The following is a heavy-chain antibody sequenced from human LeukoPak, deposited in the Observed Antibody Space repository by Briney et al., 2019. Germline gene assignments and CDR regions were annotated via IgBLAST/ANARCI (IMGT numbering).Heavy chain of an antibody. CDR1: GFTFSSYE. J-gene: IGHJ4*02. Sequence: PTGGSLRLSCAASGFTFSSYEMNWVRQVPGKGLEWVSYITSSGSTIYYADSVKGRFTISRDNAKNSLYLQMSSLRAEDTAVYYCARTPKAVAGTFFDYWGQGTLVTVSS. V-gene: IGHV3-48*03. CDR2: ITSSGSTI. CDR3: ARTPKAVAGTFFDY. D-gene: IGHD6-19*01.